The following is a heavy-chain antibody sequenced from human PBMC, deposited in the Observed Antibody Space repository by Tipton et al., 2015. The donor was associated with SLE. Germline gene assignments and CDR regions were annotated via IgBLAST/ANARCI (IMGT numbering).Heavy chain of an antibody. CDR2: IFYSGGT. Sequence: LRLSCTVSGASIGSHHWTWIRQPPGKGLEWIGNIFYSGGTNYSPFLNSRITISVDTSKNQFSLKLSSVTAADTAVYYCATGDLTEYFQHWGQGTLVTVSS. CDR1: GASIGSHH. J-gene: IGHJ1*01. V-gene: IGHV4-59*11. D-gene: IGHD3-10*01. CDR3: ATGDLTEYFQH.